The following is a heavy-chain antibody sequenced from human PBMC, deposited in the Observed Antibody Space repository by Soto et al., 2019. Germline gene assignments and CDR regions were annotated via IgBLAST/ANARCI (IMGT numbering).Heavy chain of an antibody. CDR3: ARVRGFGESYFDY. D-gene: IGHD3-10*01. CDR2: INAGNGNT. V-gene: IGHV1-3*01. J-gene: IGHJ4*02. Sequence: ASVKVSCKASGYTFTSYAMHWVRQAPGQRLEWMGWINAGNGNTKYSQKFQGRVTITRDTSASTAYMELSSLRSEDTAVYYCARVRGFGESYFDYWGQGTLVTVPS. CDR1: GYTFTSYA.